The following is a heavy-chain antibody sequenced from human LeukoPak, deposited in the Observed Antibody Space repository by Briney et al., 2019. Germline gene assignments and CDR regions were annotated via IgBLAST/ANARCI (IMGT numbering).Heavy chain of an antibody. CDR2: INDSGST. D-gene: IGHD7-27*01. J-gene: IGHJ6*03. CDR3: ARVAGDPIYYYYYMDV. CDR1: GGSFSGYY. Sequence: SETLSLTCAVYGGSFSGYYWRWIRQPPGKGLEWIGEINDSGSTNYDPSLKSRVTISVDTSKNQISLKLTSVTAADTAVYYCARVAGDPIYYYYYMDVWGKGTTVTVSS. V-gene: IGHV4-34*01.